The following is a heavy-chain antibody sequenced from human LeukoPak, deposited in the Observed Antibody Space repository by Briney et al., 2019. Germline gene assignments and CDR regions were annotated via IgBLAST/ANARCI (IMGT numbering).Heavy chain of an antibody. J-gene: IGHJ4*02. V-gene: IGHV4-34*01. Sequence: SEILSLTCAVYGGSFSGYYWSWIRQPPGKGLEWIGEINHSGSTNYNPSLKSRVTISVDTSKNQFSLKLSSVTAADTAVYYCARGRLPSTYYYDSSGYCSDYWGQGTLVTVSS. D-gene: IGHD3-22*01. CDR2: INHSGST. CDR3: ARGRLPSTYYYDSSGYCSDY. CDR1: GGSFSGYY.